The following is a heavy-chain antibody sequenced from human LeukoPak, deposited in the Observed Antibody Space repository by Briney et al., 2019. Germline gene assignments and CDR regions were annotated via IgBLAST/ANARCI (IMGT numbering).Heavy chain of an antibody. CDR2: IYYSGST. CDR1: GGSISSSSFY. J-gene: IGHJ4*02. Sequence: PSETLSLTCTVSGGSISSSSFYWGWIRQPPGTGLEWIGSIYYSGSTYYNPSLKSRVTISVDTSKNQFSLNLNSVTAADTALYYCARHGGSSGWYHFDYWGQGTLVTVSS. CDR3: ARHGGSSGWYHFDY. V-gene: IGHV4-39*01. D-gene: IGHD6-13*01.